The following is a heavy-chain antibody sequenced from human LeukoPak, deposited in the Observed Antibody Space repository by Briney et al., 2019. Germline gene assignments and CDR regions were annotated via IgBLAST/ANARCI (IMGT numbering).Heavy chain of an antibody. D-gene: IGHD3-22*01. CDR3: PRQYYDNTGYYYFDY. J-gene: IGHJ4*02. Sequence: PSETLSLTCTVSGGSITGSSYYWGCLRQPPGKGLEGIGRMYYSGSTYYDPALKSLLTISVDTSKNQLPLKLTSVTAPATAVYYCPRQYYDNTGYYYFDYWGQGTLVTVSS. CDR2: MYYSGST. CDR1: GGSITGSSYY. V-gene: IGHV4-39*01.